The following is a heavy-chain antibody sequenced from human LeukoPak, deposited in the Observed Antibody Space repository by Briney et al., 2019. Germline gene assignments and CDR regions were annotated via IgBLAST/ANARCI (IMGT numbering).Heavy chain of an antibody. J-gene: IGHJ4*02. CDR1: GITFSNYY. V-gene: IGHV3-74*01. CDR3: ATDDYRGLGY. CDR2: IIQDGSVT. Sequence: GGSLRLSCVTYGITFSNYYMHWVRQVPGEGLVWVPHIIQDGSVTSYADSVKGRFTISRDNAKNTVYLQLNNLRAEDTAVYYCATDDYRGLGYWGQGTLVTVSS. D-gene: IGHD3-16*01.